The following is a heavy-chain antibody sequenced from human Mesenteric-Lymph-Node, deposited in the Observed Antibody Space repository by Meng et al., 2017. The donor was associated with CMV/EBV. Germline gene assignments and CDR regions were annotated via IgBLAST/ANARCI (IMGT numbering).Heavy chain of an antibody. J-gene: IGHJ4*02. CDR2: ISYDGSNK. Sequence: GESLKISCAASGFTFSSYEMNWVRQAPGKGLEWVAVISYDGSNKYYADSVKGRFTISRDNSKNTLYLQMNSLRAEDTAVYYCARDQPEIQYYFDYWGQGTLVTVSS. CDR1: GFTFSSYE. CDR3: ARDQPEIQYYFDY. V-gene: IGHV3-30-3*01. D-gene: IGHD1-14*01.